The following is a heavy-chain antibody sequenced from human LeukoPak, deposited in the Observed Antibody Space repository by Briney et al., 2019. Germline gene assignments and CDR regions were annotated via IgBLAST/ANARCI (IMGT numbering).Heavy chain of an antibody. CDR3: ARDVWAAAGTNF. CDR1: GYTFTGYY. D-gene: IGHD6-13*01. CDR2: INPNSGGT. V-gene: IGHV1-2*02. J-gene: IGHJ4*02. Sequence: GASVKVSCKASGYTFTGYYMHWVRQAPGQGLEWMGWINPNSGGTNYAQKFQGRVTMTRDTSISTAYMELSRLRSDDTAAYYCARDVWAAAGTNFWGQGTLVTVSS.